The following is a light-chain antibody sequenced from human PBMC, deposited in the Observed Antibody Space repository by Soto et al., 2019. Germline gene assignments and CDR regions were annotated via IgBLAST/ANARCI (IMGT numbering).Light chain of an antibody. Sequence: DIQMTQSPSTLSASVGDRVTITCRASQDVSDYLAWYQHAPGKAPNLLIYAAYTLQSGVPSRFSGSGSGTDFILTITSLQPEDFATYYCHQSFTTLWTFGQGTKVDIK. CDR2: AAY. CDR3: HQSFTTLWT. CDR1: QDVSDY. V-gene: IGKV1-39*01. J-gene: IGKJ1*01.